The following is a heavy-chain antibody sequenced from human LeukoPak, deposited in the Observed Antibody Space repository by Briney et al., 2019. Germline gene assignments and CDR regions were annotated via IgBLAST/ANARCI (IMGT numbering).Heavy chain of an antibody. Sequence: PGGSLRLSCVGSGFTYSNYSMHWVRQAPGKGPVWVSRINPDGTNTDYADSVKGRFTISRDNANNLRYLQMNGPRADDTAVYYCAKGLSWNTADRWGQGTLVTVSS. D-gene: IGHD1/OR15-1a*01. CDR1: GFTYSNYS. V-gene: IGHV3-74*01. CDR2: INPDGTNT. CDR3: AKGLSWNTADR. J-gene: IGHJ5*02.